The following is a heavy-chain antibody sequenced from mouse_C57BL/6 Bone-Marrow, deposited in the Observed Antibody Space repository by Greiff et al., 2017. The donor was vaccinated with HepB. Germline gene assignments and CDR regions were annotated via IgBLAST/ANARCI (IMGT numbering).Heavy chain of an antibody. CDR3: AREDVYYYGSSWGYFDV. Sequence: LVESGPELVKPGASVKISCKASGYSFTSYYIHWVKQRPGQGLEWIGWIYPGSGNTKYNEKFKGKATLTADTSSSTAYMQLSSLTSEDSAVYYCAREDVYYYGSSWGYFDVWGTGTTVTVSS. V-gene: IGHV1-66*01. D-gene: IGHD1-1*01. CDR1: GYSFTSYY. J-gene: IGHJ1*03. CDR2: IYPGSGNT.